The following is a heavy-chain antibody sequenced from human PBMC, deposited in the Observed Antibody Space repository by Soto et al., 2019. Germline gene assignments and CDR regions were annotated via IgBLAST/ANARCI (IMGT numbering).Heavy chain of an antibody. J-gene: IGHJ4*02. CDR1: GFTFSSYA. CDR3: ATYLARYVKAVAGFRY. D-gene: IGHD6-19*01. Sequence: GGSLRLSCAASGFTFSSYAMSWVRQAPGKGLEWVSAISGSGGSTYYADSVKGRFTISRDNSKNTLYLQMSSLRSEDTAVYYCATYLARYVKAVAGFRYWGQGTLVTVSS. CDR2: ISGSGGST. V-gene: IGHV3-23*01.